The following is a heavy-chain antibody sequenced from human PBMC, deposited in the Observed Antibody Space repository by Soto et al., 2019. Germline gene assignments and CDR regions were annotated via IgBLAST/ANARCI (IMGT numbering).Heavy chain of an antibody. CDR2: IYYSGST. D-gene: IGHD3-22*01. CDR3: ARETYYYDSSGYWLGGWFDP. Sequence: SETLSLTCTVSGGSISSYYWSWIRQPPGKGLEWIGYIYYSGSTNYNPSLKSRVTISVDTSKNQFSLKLSSVTAADTAVYYCARETYYYDSSGYWLGGWFDPWGQGTLVTVSS. J-gene: IGHJ5*02. CDR1: GGSISSYY. V-gene: IGHV4-59*01.